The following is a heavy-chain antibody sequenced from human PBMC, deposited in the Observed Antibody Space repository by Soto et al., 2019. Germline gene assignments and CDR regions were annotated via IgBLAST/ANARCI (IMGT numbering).Heavy chain of an antibody. D-gene: IGHD3-3*01. Sequence: ASVKVSCKASGYTFTSYDINWVRQATGQGLEWMGWMNPNSGNTGYTQKFQGRVTMTRNTSISTAYMELSSLRSEDTAVYYCARGYEGHYDFWRFNPCGQGNLVTVCS. V-gene: IGHV1-8*01. J-gene: IGHJ5*02. CDR1: GYTFTSYD. CDR2: MNPNSGNT. CDR3: ARGYEGHYDFWRFNP.